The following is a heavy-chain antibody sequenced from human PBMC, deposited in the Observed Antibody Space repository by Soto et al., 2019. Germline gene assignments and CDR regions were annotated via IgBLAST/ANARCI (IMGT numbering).Heavy chain of an antibody. CDR3: ARHTSYYDSSGEFDY. J-gene: IGHJ4*02. CDR1: VYSFTSYW. CDR2: IYPGDSDT. Sequence: GESLKISCKGSVYSFTSYWIGWVRQMPGKGLEWMGIIYPGDSDTRYSPSFQGQVTISADKSISTAYLQWSSLKASDTAMYYCARHTSYYDSSGEFDYWGQGTLVTVSS. D-gene: IGHD3-22*01. V-gene: IGHV5-51*01.